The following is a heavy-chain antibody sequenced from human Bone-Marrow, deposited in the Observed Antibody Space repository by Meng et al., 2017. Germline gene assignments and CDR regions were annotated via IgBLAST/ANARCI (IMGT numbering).Heavy chain of an antibody. CDR2: IKQDGSEK. CDR3: AREGGSYYDSSGYRYFDY. J-gene: IGHJ4*02. CDR1: GFTFSSYW. Sequence: GESLKISCAASGFTFSSYWMIWVRQAPGKGLEWVANIKQDGSEKYYVDSVKGRFTISRDNDKNSLYLQMNSLRAEDTDVYYCAREGGSYYDSSGYRYFDYCEQATLTVSS. D-gene: IGHD3-22*01. V-gene: IGHV3-7*01.